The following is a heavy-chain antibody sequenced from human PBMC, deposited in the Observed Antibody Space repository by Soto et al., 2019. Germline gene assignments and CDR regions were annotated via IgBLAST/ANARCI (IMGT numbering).Heavy chain of an antibody. D-gene: IGHD2-2*01. CDR2: IYYSGST. CDR3: ARDIVVVPAAMTGNWFDP. CDR1: GGSISSGDYY. Sequence: QVQLQESGPGLVKPSQTLSLTCTVSGGSISSGDYYWSWIRQPPGKGLEWIGYIYYSGSTYYNPSLKSRVTISVDTSKNQFSLKLSSVTAADTAVYYCARDIVVVPAAMTGNWFDPWGQGTLVTVSS. V-gene: IGHV4-30-4*01. J-gene: IGHJ5*02.